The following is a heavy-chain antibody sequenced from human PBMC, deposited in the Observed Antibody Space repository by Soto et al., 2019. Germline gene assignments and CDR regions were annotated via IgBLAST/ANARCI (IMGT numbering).Heavy chain of an antibody. CDR2: LNPTSGST. CDR1: GYTFTSYY. J-gene: IGHJ4*02. V-gene: IGHV1-46*01. Sequence: QVQLVQSGAEVEKLGASVKLSCKASGYTFTSYYIHWVRQAPGQGLEWMGILNPTSGSTTYAQKFQGRVAMTRDTSTSTVYMELSSLRSEDTAVYYCARAGSAIVVVVTASTGGYFDYWGQGTLVTVSS. CDR3: ARAGSAIVVVVTASTGGYFDY. D-gene: IGHD2-15*01.